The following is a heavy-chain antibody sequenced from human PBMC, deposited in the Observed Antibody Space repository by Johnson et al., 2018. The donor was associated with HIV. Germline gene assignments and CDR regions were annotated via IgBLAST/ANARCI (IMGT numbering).Heavy chain of an antibody. J-gene: IGHJ3*02. CDR1: GFTFGSYA. Sequence: QVQLVESGGGVVQPGRSLRLSCAASGFTFGSYALHWVRQAPGKGLEWVALISYDGNNKYYTDSVRGRFTISRDNAKNSLYLQMNSLRAEDTAVYYCARDPDLDAFDIWGQGTMVTVSS. V-gene: IGHV3-30*04. CDR3: ARDPDLDAFDI. D-gene: IGHD1-14*01. CDR2: ISYDGNNK.